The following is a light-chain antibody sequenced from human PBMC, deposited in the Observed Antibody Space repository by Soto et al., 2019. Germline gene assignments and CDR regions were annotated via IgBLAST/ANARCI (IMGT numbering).Light chain of an antibody. Sequence: QSVLPQPPSASGTPGQRVTISCSGSSSNIGSNTVSWYQQLPGTAPKLLIYSSNQRPSGVPDRFSGSKSGTSASLAISGLQSEDEADYYCAAWDDSLNGWVFGGGTELTVL. CDR2: SSN. CDR3: AAWDDSLNGWV. V-gene: IGLV1-44*01. J-gene: IGLJ3*02. CDR1: SSNIGSNT.